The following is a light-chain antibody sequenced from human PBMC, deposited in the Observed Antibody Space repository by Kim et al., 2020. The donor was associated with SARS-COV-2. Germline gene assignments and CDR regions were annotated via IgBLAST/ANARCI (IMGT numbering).Light chain of an antibody. CDR2: GAS. V-gene: IGKV3-15*01. Sequence: EIVMTQSPATLSVSPGERATLSCRASQSVWNNLVWYQQKPGQAPRLLIYGASTRATGIPARFSGSGSGTEFTLTISSLQSEDFAVYYWQEVNNWLWWTFRPGTKVDNK. J-gene: IGKJ1*01. CDR3: QEVNNWLWWT. CDR1: QSVWNN.